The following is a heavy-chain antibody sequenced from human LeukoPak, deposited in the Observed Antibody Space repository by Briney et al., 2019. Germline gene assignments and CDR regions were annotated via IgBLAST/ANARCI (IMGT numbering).Heavy chain of an antibody. CDR3: ARPVGNSGIDF. J-gene: IGHJ4*02. CDR1: GFIFSSYA. Sequence: PGGSLRLSCAASGFIFSSYAIHWVRQAPGKGLERVAVMSYDEINKYYADSVKGRFTISRDNSKNTLYLQMNSLRAEDTAIYYCARPVGNSGIDFWGQGTPVTVSS. D-gene: IGHD1-26*01. CDR2: MSYDEINK. V-gene: IGHV3-30*01.